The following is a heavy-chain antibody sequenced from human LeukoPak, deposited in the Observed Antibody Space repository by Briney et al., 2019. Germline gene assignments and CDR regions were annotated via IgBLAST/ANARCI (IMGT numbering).Heavy chain of an antibody. D-gene: IGHD3-10*01. V-gene: IGHV1-3*01. CDR3: ARDPRNYYGSGSYSGAFDI. J-gene: IGHJ3*02. Sequence: ASVKVSCKASGYTFTIYAMHWGRHAPGQRVGWMGWINAGNGNTKYSQKFQGRVTITRDTSASTAYMELSSLRSEDTAVYYCARDPRNYYGSGSYSGAFDIWGQGTMVTVSS. CDR1: GYTFTIYA. CDR2: INAGNGNT.